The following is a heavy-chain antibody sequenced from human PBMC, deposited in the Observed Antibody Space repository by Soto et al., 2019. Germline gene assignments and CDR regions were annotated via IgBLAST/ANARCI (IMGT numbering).Heavy chain of an antibody. Sequence: QLQLQESGPGLVKPSETLSLTCTVSGGSISSSSYYWGWIRQPPGKGLEWIGSIYYSGSTYYNLSLKSQVTISVDTSKNQFPLELTSVTAAYTAVYYCARLNDFFSCYWYGMDVWGQGTTVTVSS. CDR1: GGSISSSSYY. V-gene: IGHV4-39*01. CDR2: IYYSGST. D-gene: IGHD3-3*01. CDR3: ARLNDFFSCYWYGMDV. J-gene: IGHJ6*02.